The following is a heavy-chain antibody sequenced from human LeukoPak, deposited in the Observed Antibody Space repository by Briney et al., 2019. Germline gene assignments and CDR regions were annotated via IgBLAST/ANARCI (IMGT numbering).Heavy chain of an antibody. V-gene: IGHV1-8*01. J-gene: IGHJ3*02. D-gene: IGHD3-22*01. CDR3: ARVPQTYYYDSRGAFDI. Sequence: ASVKVSCKASGYTFTSYDINWVRQATGQGLEWMGWMNPNSGTTGYAQKFQGRVTMTRNTSISTAYMELSSLRSEDTAVYYCARVPQTYYYDSRGAFDIWGQGTMVTVSS. CDR1: GYTFTSYD. CDR2: MNPNSGTT.